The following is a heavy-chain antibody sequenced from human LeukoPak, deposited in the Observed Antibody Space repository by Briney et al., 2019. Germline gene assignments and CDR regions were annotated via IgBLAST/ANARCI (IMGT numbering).Heavy chain of an antibody. CDR2: INHSGNT. V-gene: IGHV4-34*01. Sequence: SETLSLTSAVYGGSFSGYFRNWIRQPPGKGLEWIGEINHSGNTNYNASLKSRVTISVDTSKNQISLKLTSVTAADTAIYYCAREGFYGSGRSLDSWGQGTLVTVS. J-gene: IGHJ4*02. CDR3: AREGFYGSGRSLDS. CDR1: GGSFSGYF. D-gene: IGHD3-10*01.